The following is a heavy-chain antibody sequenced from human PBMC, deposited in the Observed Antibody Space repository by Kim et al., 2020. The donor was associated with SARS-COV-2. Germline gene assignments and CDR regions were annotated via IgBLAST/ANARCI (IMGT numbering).Heavy chain of an antibody. CDR2: TGNKANSYTT. J-gene: IGHJ4*02. D-gene: IGHD3-10*01. CDR3: ASGGYYGSGLDN. CDR1: GFTFSDHY. V-gene: IGHV3-72*01. Sequence: GGSLRLSCAVSGFTFSDHYMDWVRQAPGKGLEWVGRTGNKANSYTTQYAASVKGRFTISRDDSKRSLYLQMNSLKTEDTAVYYCASGGYYGSGLDNWGQGTQVTVSS.